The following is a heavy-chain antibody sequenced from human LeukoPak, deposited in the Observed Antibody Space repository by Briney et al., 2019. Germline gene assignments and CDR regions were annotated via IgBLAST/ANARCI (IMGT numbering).Heavy chain of an antibody. J-gene: IGHJ6*02. CDR2: ITSSSSYI. V-gene: IGHV3-21*01. D-gene: IGHD2-15*01. CDR3: ARDQGYCSGGTCYYYGMDV. CDR1: GFTFSYYN. Sequence: GGSLRLSCAASGFTFSYYNMNWVRQAPGKGLEWVSSITSSSSYIYYADSLKGRFTLSRDNAKNSLYLQMNSLRAEDTAVYYCARDQGYCSGGTCYYYGMDVWGQGTPVTVSS.